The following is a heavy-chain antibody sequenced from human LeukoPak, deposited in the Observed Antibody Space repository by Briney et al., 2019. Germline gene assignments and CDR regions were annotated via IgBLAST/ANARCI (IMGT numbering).Heavy chain of an antibody. D-gene: IGHD3-10*01. J-gene: IGHJ6*03. Sequence: SETLSLTCTVSGASISGYYWSWIRQPAGKGLEWIGRIYTSGSTNYNPSLKSRVTMSVDTSKNQFSLKLSSVTAADTAVYYCARETYYYGFTYYYYMDVWGKGTTVTISS. CDR3: ARETYYYGFTYYYYMDV. CDR1: GASISGYY. V-gene: IGHV4-4*07. CDR2: IYTSGST.